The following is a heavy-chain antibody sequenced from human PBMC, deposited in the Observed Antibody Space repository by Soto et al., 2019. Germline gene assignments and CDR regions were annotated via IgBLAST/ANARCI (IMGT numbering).Heavy chain of an antibody. J-gene: IGHJ4*02. CDR2: ISGGGDTT. D-gene: IGHD3-10*01. CDR1: GFTFNNYA. CDR3: AKGRGGSGSLTPRVDF. Sequence: EVQLLESGGGLVQPGGSLRLSCAASGFTFNNYAMTWVRQAPGKGLEWVSAISGGGDTTSYADSVKGRFTVSIDGSKSTLYLQMSSLRAEDTALYYCAKGRGGSGSLTPRVDFWGQGTLVTVSS. V-gene: IGHV3-23*01.